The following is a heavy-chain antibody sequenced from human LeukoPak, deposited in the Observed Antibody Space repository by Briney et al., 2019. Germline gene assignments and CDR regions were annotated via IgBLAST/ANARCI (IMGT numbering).Heavy chain of an antibody. CDR2: ISYDGSNK. D-gene: IGHD3-22*01. CDR1: GFTFSNAW. CDR3: AKERHYYDSSGYYFPY. J-gene: IGHJ4*02. V-gene: IGHV3-30*18. Sequence: PGGSLRLSCAASGFTFSNAWMSWVRQAPGKGLEWVAVISYDGSNKYYADSVKGRFTISRDNSKNTLYLQMNSLRAEDTAVYYCAKERHYYDSSGYYFPYWGQGTLVTVSS.